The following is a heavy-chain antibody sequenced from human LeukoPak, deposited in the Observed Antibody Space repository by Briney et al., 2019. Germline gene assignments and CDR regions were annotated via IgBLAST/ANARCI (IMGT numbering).Heavy chain of an antibody. CDR1: GFTFYIYG. D-gene: IGHD3-16*01. CDR3: AKDLGYDYVRGESNFYDY. J-gene: IGHJ4*02. CDR2: ISGGGDRT. Sequence: GGSLRLSCAASGFTFYIYGMSWVRQAPGKGLEWVSAISGGGDRTYYADSVKGRFSISRDTSKNTLYLQMSNLRAEDTAVYYCAKDLGYDYVRGESNFYDYWGQGTLVTVSS. V-gene: IGHV3-23*01.